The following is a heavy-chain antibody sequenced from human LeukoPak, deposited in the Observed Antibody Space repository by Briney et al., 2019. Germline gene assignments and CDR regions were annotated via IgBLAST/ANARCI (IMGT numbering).Heavy chain of an antibody. CDR3: AKDRVVAAAGNDAFDI. D-gene: IGHD6-13*01. J-gene: IGHJ3*02. CDR2: ISWNSGGI. CDR1: GFTFDDYA. Sequence: GGSLRLSCAASGFTFDDYAMHWDRQAPGKGLEWVSGISWNSGGIGYADSVKGRFTISRDNAKNSLYLQMNSLRAEDTALYYCAKDRVVAAAGNDAFDIWGQGTMVTVSS. V-gene: IGHV3-9*01.